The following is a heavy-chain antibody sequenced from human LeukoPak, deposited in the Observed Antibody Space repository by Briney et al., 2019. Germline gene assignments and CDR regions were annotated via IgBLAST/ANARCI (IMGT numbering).Heavy chain of an antibody. CDR2: VDPEDGET. D-gene: IGHD6-6*01. CDR3: ATYSSSDAFDI. V-gene: IGHV1-69-2*01. CDR1: GYTFTDYD. J-gene: IGHJ3*02. Sequence: GASVKVSCKASGYTFTDYDMHWVHQAPGKGLEWMGRVDPEDGETIYAEKFQGRVTITADTSTDTAYMELSSLRSEDTAVYYCATYSSSDAFDIWGQGTMVTVSS.